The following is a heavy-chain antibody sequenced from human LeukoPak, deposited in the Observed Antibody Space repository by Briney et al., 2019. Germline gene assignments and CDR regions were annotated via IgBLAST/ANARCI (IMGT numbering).Heavy chain of an antibody. J-gene: IGHJ2*01. CDR3: ARDRGPGYFDL. CDR2: IYHSGST. Sequence: SETLSLTCAVSGGSISSGGYSWSWIRQPPGKGLEWIGYIYHSGSTYHNPSLKSRVTISVDRSKNQFSLKLSSVTAADTAVYYCARDRGPGYFDLWGRGTLVTVSS. CDR1: GGSISSGGYS. D-gene: IGHD1-14*01. V-gene: IGHV4-30-2*01.